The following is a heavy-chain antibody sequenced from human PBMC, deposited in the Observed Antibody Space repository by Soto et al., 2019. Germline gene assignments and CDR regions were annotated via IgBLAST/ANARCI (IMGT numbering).Heavy chain of an antibody. CDR3: AIVVVAAKGERTLHPYYYYGMDV. CDR1: GGTFSSYA. V-gene: IGHV1-69*13. J-gene: IGHJ6*02. D-gene: IGHD2-15*01. Sequence: ASVKVSCKASGGTFSSYAISWVRQAPGQGLEWMGGIIPIFGTANYAQKFQGRVTITADESTSTAYMELSSLRSEDTAVYYCAIVVVAAKGERTLHPYYYYGMDVWGQGTTVTVSS. CDR2: IIPIFGTA.